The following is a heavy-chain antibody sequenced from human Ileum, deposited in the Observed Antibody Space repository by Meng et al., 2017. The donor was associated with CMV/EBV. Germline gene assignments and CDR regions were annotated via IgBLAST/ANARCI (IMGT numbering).Heavy chain of an antibody. J-gene: IGHJ4*02. V-gene: IGHV4-39*07. CDR3: ATYSNSSFDS. CDR2: VSSFGTP. D-gene: IGHD4-11*01. CDR1: GGSIPSIRSY. Sequence: LSGGSIPSIRSYWCWLRHPPGKGLEWIGSVSSFGTPYNTPSLKSRLTTSIDTSKNRFSLTLNSVTAADTAIYYCATYSNSSFDSWGQGALVTVSS.